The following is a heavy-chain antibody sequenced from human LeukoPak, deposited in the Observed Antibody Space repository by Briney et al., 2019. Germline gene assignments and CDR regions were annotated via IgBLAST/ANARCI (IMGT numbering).Heavy chain of an antibody. J-gene: IGHJ4*02. Sequence: PSETLSLTCAVYGGSFSGYYWSWIRQPPGKGLGWIGEINHSGSTNYNPSLKSRVTISVDTSKNQFSLKLSSVTAADTAVYYCVAELTFDYWGQGTLVTVPS. D-gene: IGHD1-7*01. CDR3: VAELTFDY. CDR2: INHSGST. CDR1: GGSFSGYY. V-gene: IGHV4-34*01.